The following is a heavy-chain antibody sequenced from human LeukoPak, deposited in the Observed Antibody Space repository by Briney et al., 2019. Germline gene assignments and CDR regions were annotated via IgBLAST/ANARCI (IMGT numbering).Heavy chain of an antibody. V-gene: IGHV3-23*01. J-gene: IGHJ4*02. CDR3: TKEEDY. Sequence: GGSLRLSCAASGFTFSSYAMNWVRQAPGKGLEWVSSISASGGSTYYADSVNGRFTISRDNFKNTLYLQMNSLRAEDTALYYCTKEEDYWGQGTLVTVSS. CDR2: ISASGGST. CDR1: GFTFSSYA.